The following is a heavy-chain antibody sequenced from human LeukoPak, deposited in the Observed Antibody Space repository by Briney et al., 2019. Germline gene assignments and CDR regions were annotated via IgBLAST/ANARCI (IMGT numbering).Heavy chain of an antibody. D-gene: IGHD1-14*01. CDR1: GGSLSSGDYY. J-gene: IGHJ6*02. V-gene: IGHV4-30-4*01. Sequence: SETLSLTCTVSGGSLSSGDYYWSWIRQPPGKGLEWIGYTSHSGGTYYNPSLQSRLTISVDTSKNQFPLKLSSVTAADTAVYYCARAIPDAGDYYYYAMDVWGQGTTVTVSS. CDR3: ARAIPDAGDYYYYAMDV. CDR2: TSHSGGT.